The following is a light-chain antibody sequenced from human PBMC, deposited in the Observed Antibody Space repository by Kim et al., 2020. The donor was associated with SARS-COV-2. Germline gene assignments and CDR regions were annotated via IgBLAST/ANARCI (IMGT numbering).Light chain of an antibody. CDR3: AAWDDSLSGPV. CDR2: RNN. J-gene: IGLJ2*01. Sequence: VLTQPPSASETPGQRVTISCSGSSSNIGSHSVYWYQQLPGTAPKLLIYRNNQRPSGVPDRFSGSKSGTSASLAISGLRSDDEADYYCAAWDDSLSGPVFGGGTQLTVL. V-gene: IGLV1-47*01. CDR1: SSNIGSHS.